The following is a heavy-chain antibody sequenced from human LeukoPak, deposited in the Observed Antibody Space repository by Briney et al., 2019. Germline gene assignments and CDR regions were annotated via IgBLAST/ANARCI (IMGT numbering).Heavy chain of an antibody. CDR3: ARDLITPTAMVTGGFDY. V-gene: IGHV3-74*01. Sequence: PGGSLRLSCAASGFTFSSYWMHWVRQAPGKGLVWASRINSDGSSTSYADSVKGRFTISRDNAKNTLYLQMNSLRAEDTAVYYCARDLITPTAMVTGGFDYWGQGTLVTVSS. CDR1: GFTFSSYW. CDR2: INSDGSST. J-gene: IGHJ4*02. D-gene: IGHD5-18*01.